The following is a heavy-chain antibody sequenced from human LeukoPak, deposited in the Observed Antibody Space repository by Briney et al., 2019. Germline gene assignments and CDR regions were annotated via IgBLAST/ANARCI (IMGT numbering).Heavy chain of an antibody. CDR2: IYYSGTT. CDR3: ARGQFWSGYSI. D-gene: IGHD3-3*02. CDR1: GGSTSNSSYY. Sequence: SETLSLTCTVSGGSTSNSSYYWGWIRQPPGKGLEWIGSIYYSGTTYYNPSLESRVTISVDTSKNHFSLKLTSVTAADTAVYYCARGQFWSGYSIWGQGTLVTVSS. J-gene: IGHJ4*02. V-gene: IGHV4-39*07.